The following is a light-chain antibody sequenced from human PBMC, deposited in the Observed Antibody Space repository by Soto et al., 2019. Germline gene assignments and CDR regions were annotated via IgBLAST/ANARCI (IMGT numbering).Light chain of an antibody. CDR1: QSVSSN. CDR2: GAS. Sequence: EIVLTQSPGTLSLSPGERAPLSCRASQSVSSNLAWYQQKPGQAPRLLIYGASNRATGIPDRLSGSGSGADFTLTISRLEPEDFAVYYCQQYGSSGTFGQGTKVDIK. J-gene: IGKJ1*01. V-gene: IGKV3-20*01. CDR3: QQYGSSGT.